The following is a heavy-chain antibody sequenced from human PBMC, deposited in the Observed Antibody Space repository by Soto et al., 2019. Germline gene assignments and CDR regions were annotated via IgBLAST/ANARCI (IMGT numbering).Heavy chain of an antibody. CDR1: GSTFGNVW. V-gene: IGHV3-15*07. CDR2: IKSKTDGGTT. Sequence: EVQLVESGGGLVKPGGSLRLSCAASGSTFGNVWMNWVRQAPGKGLEWVGRIKSKTDGGTTVYAAPVKGRFTISRDDSKNTLYLQMNNLKSEDTAVYYCTRILEGSGTTMSYWGQGTLVTVSS. CDR3: TRILEGSGTTMSY. D-gene: IGHD1-7*01. J-gene: IGHJ4*02.